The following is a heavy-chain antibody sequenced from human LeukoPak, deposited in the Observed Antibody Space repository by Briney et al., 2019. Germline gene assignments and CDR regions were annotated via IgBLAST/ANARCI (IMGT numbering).Heavy chain of an antibody. CDR2: IYYSGST. CDR3: ARAYCGGDCYSERYFDY. V-gene: IGHV4-30-4*01. Sequence: PSETLSLTCTVSGGSISSGDYYWSWIRQPPGKGLEWIGYIYYSGSTYYNPSLKSRVTISVDTSKNQFSLKLSSVTAADTAVYYCARAYCGGDCYSERYFDYWGQGTLVTVSS. D-gene: IGHD2-21*02. CDR1: GGSISSGDYY. J-gene: IGHJ4*02.